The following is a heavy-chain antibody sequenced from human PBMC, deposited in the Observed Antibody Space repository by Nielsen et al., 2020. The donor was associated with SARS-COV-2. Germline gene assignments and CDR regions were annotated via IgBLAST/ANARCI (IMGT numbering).Heavy chain of an antibody. CDR3: AKGGPDYGDFDY. D-gene: IGHD4-17*01. J-gene: IGHJ4*02. Sequence: GESLKISCAASGFTFSSYAMSWVRQAPGKGLEWVSAISGSGGSTYYADSVKGRFTISRDNSKNTLYLQMNSLRAEDTAVYYCAKGGPDYGDFDYWGQGTLVTVSS. CDR1: GFTFSSYA. V-gene: IGHV3-23*01. CDR2: ISGSGGST.